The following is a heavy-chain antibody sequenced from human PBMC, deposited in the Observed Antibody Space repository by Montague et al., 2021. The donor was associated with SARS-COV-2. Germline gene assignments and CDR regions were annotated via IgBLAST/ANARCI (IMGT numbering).Heavy chain of an antibody. D-gene: IGHD2-15*01. Sequence: SETLSLTCAVYGGSFNGYYWNWIRQPPGKGLEWIGEISDIGSTTYNPSLASRLTTSVDRSKNQFSLRLTPVTAADTAVYYCVRERECSGGSCYGPDDDAFDIWGQGTMVTVSS. CDR1: GGSFNGYY. J-gene: IGHJ3*02. CDR3: VRERECSGGSCYGPDDDAFDI. CDR2: ISDIGST. V-gene: IGHV4-34*01.